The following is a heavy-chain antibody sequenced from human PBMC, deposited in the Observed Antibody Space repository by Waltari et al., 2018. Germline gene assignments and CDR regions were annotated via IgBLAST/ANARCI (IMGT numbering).Heavy chain of an antibody. Sequence: QVQLVESGGGVVQPGRSLRLSCAASGFTFSSYAMHWVRQAPGKGLDWVAVISYDGSNKYYADAVKGRFTISRDNSKNTLYLQMNSLRAEDTAVYYCAREAYYDSSGYIHWGQGTLVTVSS. V-gene: IGHV3-30*17. CDR2: ISYDGSNK. CDR3: AREAYYDSSGYIH. J-gene: IGHJ4*02. CDR1: GFTFSSYA. D-gene: IGHD3-22*01.